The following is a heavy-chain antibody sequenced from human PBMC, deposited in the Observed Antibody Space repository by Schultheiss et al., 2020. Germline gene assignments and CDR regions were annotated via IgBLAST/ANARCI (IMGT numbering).Heavy chain of an antibody. J-gene: IGHJ4*02. Sequence: GESLKISCAASGFTFSSYGMHWVRQAPGKGLEWVAVISYDGSNKYYADSVKGRFTISRDNSKNTLYLQMNSLRAEDTAVYYCAKTGGGSGDYWGQGTLVT. CDR2: ISYDGSNK. CDR1: GFTFSSYG. V-gene: IGHV3-30*18. D-gene: IGHD1-14*01. CDR3: AKTGGGSGDY.